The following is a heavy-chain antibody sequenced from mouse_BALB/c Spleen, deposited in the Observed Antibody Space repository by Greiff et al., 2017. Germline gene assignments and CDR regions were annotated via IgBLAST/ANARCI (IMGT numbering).Heavy chain of an antibody. J-gene: IGHJ3*01. D-gene: IGHD4-1*01. CDR3: ARSLTGTRAY. CDR1: GYSITSDYA. Sequence: EVKLLESGPGLVKPSQSLSLTCTVTGYSITSDYAWNWIRQFPGNKLEWMGYISYSGSTSYNPSLKSRISITRDTSKNQFFLQLNSVTTEDTATYYCARSLTGTRAYWGQGTLVTVSA. V-gene: IGHV3-2*02. CDR2: ISYSGST.